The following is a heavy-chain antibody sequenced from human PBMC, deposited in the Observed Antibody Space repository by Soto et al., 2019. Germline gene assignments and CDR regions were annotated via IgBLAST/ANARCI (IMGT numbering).Heavy chain of an antibody. V-gene: IGHV1-69*06. J-gene: IGHJ4*02. CDR2: IIPIFGTA. CDR1: VGTFSSYA. CDR3: ARAIVGGYPGVLAY. Sequence: XSVKVSCKASVGTFSSYAISWVRQAPGQGLEWMGGIIPIFGTANYAQKFQGRVTITADKSTSTAYMELSSLRSEDTAVYYCARAIVGGYPGVLAYWGQGTLVTASS. D-gene: IGHD5-12*01.